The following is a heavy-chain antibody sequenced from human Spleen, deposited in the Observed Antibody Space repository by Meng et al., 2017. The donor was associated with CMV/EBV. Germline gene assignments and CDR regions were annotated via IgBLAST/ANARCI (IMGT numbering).Heavy chain of an antibody. Sequence: CAASGLTFSNAWMTWVSQATGKGLEWVGRIKSKTDGGTTDYAAPVKGRFTISRDDSKNTLYLQMNSLKTEDTAVYYCSWNGYYGTDYWGQGTLVTVSS. CDR2: IKSKTDGGTT. D-gene: IGHD3-3*01. CDR1: GLTFSNAW. CDR3: SWNGYYGTDY. V-gene: IGHV3-15*01. J-gene: IGHJ4*02.